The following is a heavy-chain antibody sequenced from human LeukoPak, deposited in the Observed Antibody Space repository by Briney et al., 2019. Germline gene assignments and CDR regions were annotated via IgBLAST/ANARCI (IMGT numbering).Heavy chain of an antibody. D-gene: IGHD5-18*01. CDR3: ARGSGYLSY. CDR2: IYYSGST. Sequence: SETLSLTCTVSGGFISSYYWSWIRQPPGKGLEWIGYIYYSGSTSYNPSLKSRVTISVDTSKNQFSLKLSSVTAADTAVYYCARGSGYLSYWGQGTLVTVSS. V-gene: IGHV4-59*12. CDR1: GGFISSYY. J-gene: IGHJ4*02.